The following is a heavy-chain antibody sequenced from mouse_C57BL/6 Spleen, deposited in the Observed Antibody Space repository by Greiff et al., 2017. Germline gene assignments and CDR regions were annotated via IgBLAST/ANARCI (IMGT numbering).Heavy chain of an antibody. Sequence: QVQLQQPGAELVRPGSSVKLSCKASGYTFTSYWMDWVKQRPGQGLEWIGNIYPSDSETHYNQKFKDKATLTVDKSSSTAYMQLSSLTSEDSAVYYCAQEADSSGYGWFAYWGQGTLVTVSA. CDR1: GYTFTSYW. J-gene: IGHJ3*01. V-gene: IGHV1-61*01. CDR2: IYPSDSET. D-gene: IGHD3-2*02. CDR3: AQEADSSGYGWFAY.